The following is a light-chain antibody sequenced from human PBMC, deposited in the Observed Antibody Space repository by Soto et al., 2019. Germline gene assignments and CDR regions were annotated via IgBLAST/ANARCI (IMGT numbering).Light chain of an antibody. Sequence: EIVLTQSPGTLSLSPGERATLSCRASQSVSSSYLAWYQQKPGQAPRLLIYGASSRATGIPDRFSGSGSGTDFTLTISRQEPEDFAVYYCQQYGSSPLGQGTRLEIK. CDR2: GAS. V-gene: IGKV3-20*01. J-gene: IGKJ5*01. CDR1: QSVSSSY. CDR3: QQYGSSP.